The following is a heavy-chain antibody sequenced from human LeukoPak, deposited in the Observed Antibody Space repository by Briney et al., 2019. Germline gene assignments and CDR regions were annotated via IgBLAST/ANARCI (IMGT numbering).Heavy chain of an antibody. Sequence: GGSLRLSCAASGFTFSSYAMHWVRQAPGKGLDYVSAISGNGGSTYYANTVKGRFTISRDNSKTTLYLQMGSLRAEDVGVYYCARESYGDYLFDYWGQGTLVTVSS. CDR3: ARESYGDYLFDY. D-gene: IGHD4-17*01. CDR2: ISGNGGST. J-gene: IGHJ4*02. CDR1: GFTFSSYA. V-gene: IGHV3-64*01.